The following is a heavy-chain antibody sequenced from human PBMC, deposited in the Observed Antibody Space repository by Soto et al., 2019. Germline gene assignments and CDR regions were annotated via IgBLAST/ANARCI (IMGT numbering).Heavy chain of an antibody. V-gene: IGHV3-30*18. CDR1: GFTFRTYG. CDR3: AKVNGALWGGFYEGRAFDI. D-gene: IGHD3-3*01. J-gene: IGHJ3*02. CDR2: ISHEGSKK. Sequence: GGSLRLSCAASGFTFRTYGMHWVRQAPGKGLEWVAVISHEGSKKYYADSVKGRFTISRDNSKNTLYLEMNSLRAEDTAVYCCAKVNGALWGGFYEGRAFDIWGQGTMVTVSS.